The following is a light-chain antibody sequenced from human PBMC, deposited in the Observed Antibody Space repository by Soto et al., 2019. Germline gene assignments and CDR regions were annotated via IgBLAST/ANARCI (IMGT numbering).Light chain of an antibody. Sequence: DRVTITCRASQSIGKHLNWYQQKPGKAPKFLIYGASTLQSGVPSRFTGSGSGTDFTLTVNSLQAEDFATYYCQQSYTSPTTFGQGTRLEIK. V-gene: IGKV1-39*01. CDR3: QQSYTSPTT. J-gene: IGKJ5*01. CDR2: GAS. CDR1: QSIGKH.